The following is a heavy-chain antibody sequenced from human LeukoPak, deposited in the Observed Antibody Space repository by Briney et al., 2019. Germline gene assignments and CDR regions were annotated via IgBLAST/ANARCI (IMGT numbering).Heavy chain of an antibody. CDR2: IIPILGIA. CDR1: GGTFSSYT. J-gene: IGHJ4*02. CDR3: AREFSEMAKIPLFDY. D-gene: IGHD5-24*01. Sequence: SVKVSCKASGGTFSSYTISWVRQAPGQGLEWMGRIIPILGIANYAQKFQGRVTITADKSTSTAYMELSSLRSEDTAVYYCAREFSEMAKIPLFDYWGQGTLVTVSS. V-gene: IGHV1-69*04.